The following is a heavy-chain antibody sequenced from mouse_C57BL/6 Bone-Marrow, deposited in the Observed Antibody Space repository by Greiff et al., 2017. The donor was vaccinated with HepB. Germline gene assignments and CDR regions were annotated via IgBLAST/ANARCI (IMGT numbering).Heavy chain of an antibody. CDR1: GYTFTEYT. CDR3: ARHGAYYSNYLAWFAY. J-gene: IGHJ3*01. CDR2: FYPGSGSI. Sequence: QVHVKQSGAELVKPGASVKLSCKASGYTFTEYTIHWVKQRSGQGLEWIGWFYPGSGSIKYNEKFKDKATLTADKSSSTVYMELSRLTSEDSAVYFCARHGAYYSNYLAWFAYWGQGTLVTVSA. V-gene: IGHV1-62-2*01. D-gene: IGHD2-5*01.